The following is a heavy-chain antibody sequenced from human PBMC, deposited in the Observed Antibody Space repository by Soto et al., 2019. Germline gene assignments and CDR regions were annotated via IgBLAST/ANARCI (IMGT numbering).Heavy chain of an antibody. J-gene: IGHJ6*03. D-gene: IGHD2-2*01. Sequence: QVQLVQSGAEVKKPGASVKVSCKASGYTFTSYDINWVRQATGQGLEWMGWMNPNSGNTGYAQKIQGRVTMTRNTSISTAYMELSSLRSEDTAVYYCARAVRYCSSTSCYYYMDVWGKGTTVTVSS. CDR2: MNPNSGNT. CDR1: GYTFTSYD. V-gene: IGHV1-8*01. CDR3: ARAVRYCSSTSCYYYMDV.